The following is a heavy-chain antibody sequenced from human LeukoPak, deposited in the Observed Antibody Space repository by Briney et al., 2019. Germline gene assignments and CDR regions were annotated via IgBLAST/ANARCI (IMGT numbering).Heavy chain of an antibody. V-gene: IGHV1-69*05. CDR2: IIPIFGTA. Sequence: SVKVSCKASGGTFSSYAISWVRQAPGQGLGWMGGIIPIFGTANYAQKFQGRVTITTDESTSTAYMELSSLRSEDTAVYYCASQSGSLLPRDYWGQGTLATVSS. D-gene: IGHD1-26*01. CDR1: GGTFSSYA. CDR3: ASQSGSLLPRDY. J-gene: IGHJ4*02.